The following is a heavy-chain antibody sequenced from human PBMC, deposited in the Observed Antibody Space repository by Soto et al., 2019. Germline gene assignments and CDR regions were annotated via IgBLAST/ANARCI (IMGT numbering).Heavy chain of an antibody. CDR3: AKDLVRGVNYYFDY. D-gene: IGHD3-10*02. Sequence: PGGSLRLSCAASGFTFSSYGMHWVRQAPGKGLEWVAVISYDGGDKYYADSVRGRFTISRDNSKNTLYLQMNSLRPEDTAVYYCAKDLVRGVNYYFDYWGQGTLVTVSS. CDR2: ISYDGGDK. J-gene: IGHJ4*02. CDR1: GFTFSSYG. V-gene: IGHV3-30*18.